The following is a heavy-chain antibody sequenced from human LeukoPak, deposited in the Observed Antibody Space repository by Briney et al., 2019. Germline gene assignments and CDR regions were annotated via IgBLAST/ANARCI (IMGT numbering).Heavy chain of an antibody. Sequence: SETLSLTCTVSGGSISSYYWSWIRQPPGKGLEWIGYIYYSGSTNYNPSLKSRVTISVDTSKNQFSLKLSSVTAADTAVYYCARHEDDSSGYYYYFDYWGQGTLVTVSS. J-gene: IGHJ4*02. CDR3: ARHEDDSSGYYYYFDY. CDR1: GGSISSYY. V-gene: IGHV4-59*08. D-gene: IGHD3-22*01. CDR2: IYYSGST.